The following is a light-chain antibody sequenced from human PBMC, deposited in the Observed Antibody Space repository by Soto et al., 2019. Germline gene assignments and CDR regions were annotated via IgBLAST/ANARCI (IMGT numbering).Light chain of an antibody. CDR3: QQLRMYPST. V-gene: IGKV1-5*01. CDR1: QSVSGW. J-gene: IGKJ4*01. Sequence: DIQMTQSPSTLSASVGDTVTVTCRASQSVSGWLAWYQQKPGTAPKVLIYHASNLQSGVPSRFSGSGSGTEFTLTISSLQPDDFATYYCQQLRMYPSTFGGGTKVDIK. CDR2: HAS.